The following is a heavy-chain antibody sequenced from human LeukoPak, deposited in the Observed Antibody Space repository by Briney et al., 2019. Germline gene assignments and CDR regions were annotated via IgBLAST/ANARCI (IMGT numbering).Heavy chain of an antibody. CDR3: AREGEYSSSRGVGVYYFDY. J-gene: IGHJ4*02. Sequence: ASVKVSCKASGYTFTSYYMHWVRQAPGQGREWMGIINPSGGSTSYAQKFQGRVTMTRDTSTTTVYMELSSLRSEDTAVYYCAREGEYSSSRGVGVYYFDYWGQGTLVTVSS. V-gene: IGHV1-46*01. CDR2: INPSGGST. D-gene: IGHD6-6*01. CDR1: GYTFTSYY.